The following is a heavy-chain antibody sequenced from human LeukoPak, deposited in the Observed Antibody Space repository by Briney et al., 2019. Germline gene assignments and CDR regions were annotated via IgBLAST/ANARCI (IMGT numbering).Heavy chain of an antibody. D-gene: IGHD6-19*01. Sequence: GGSLRLSCAASGFTVSSNYMSWVRQALGKGLEWVSVIYSGGSTYYADSVKGRFTISRDNSKNTLYLQMNSLRAEDTAVYYCARDLGSGWYTSSFDYWGQGTLVTVSS. CDR1: GFTVSSNY. CDR2: IYSGGST. J-gene: IGHJ4*02. V-gene: IGHV3-66*01. CDR3: ARDLGSGWYTSSFDY.